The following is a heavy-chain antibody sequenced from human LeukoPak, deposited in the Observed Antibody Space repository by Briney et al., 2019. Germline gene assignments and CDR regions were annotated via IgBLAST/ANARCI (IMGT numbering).Heavy chain of an antibody. CDR3: ARGRSSGYYGSFDY. J-gene: IGHJ4*02. D-gene: IGHD3-22*01. CDR1: GGSISSGGYS. V-gene: IGHV4-30-2*01. Sequence: PSETLSLTCAVSGGSISSGGYSWSWIRQPPGKGLEGIGYIYHSGSTYYNPSLKSRVTISVDRPKNQFSLKLSSVTAADTAVYYCARGRSSGYYGSFDYWGQGTLVTVSS. CDR2: IYHSGST.